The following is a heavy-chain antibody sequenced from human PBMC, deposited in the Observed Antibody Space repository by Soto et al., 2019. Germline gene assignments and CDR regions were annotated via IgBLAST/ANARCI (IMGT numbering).Heavy chain of an antibody. D-gene: IGHD3-10*02. V-gene: IGHV4-39*01. CDR1: GGSISSSSYY. CDR3: ARLFGCRTTCNFHP. Sequence: QRHLQESGQGLVKPSETLSLPCQGSGGSISSSSYYWAWIRQPPGRGLEWSGRIYYSGIPYYSAYVKSRVTISIDTSMNQIALRLSSVTTADTAVHDCARLFGCRTTCNFHPWCQGTLITDTS. CDR2: IYYSGIP. J-gene: IGHJ5*02.